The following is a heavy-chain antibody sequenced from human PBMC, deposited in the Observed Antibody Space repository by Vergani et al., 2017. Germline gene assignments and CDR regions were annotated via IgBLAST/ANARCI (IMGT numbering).Heavy chain of an antibody. Sequence: EVQLVQSGAAVKKPGESLRISCKGSGYSFTSYWISWVRQMPGKGLEWMGRIDPSDSYTNYSPSFQGHVTISADKSISTAYLQWSSLKASDTAMYYCARVVTTSYYYYYYGMDVWGQGTTVTVSS. J-gene: IGHJ6*02. CDR1: GYSFTSYW. CDR2: IDPSDSYT. CDR3: ARVVTTSYYYYYYGMDV. V-gene: IGHV5-10-1*03. D-gene: IGHD2-21*02.